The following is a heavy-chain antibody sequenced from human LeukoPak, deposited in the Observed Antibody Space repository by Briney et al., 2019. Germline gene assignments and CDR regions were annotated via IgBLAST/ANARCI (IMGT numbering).Heavy chain of an antibody. J-gene: IGHJ4*02. CDR3: ARYGTTDFRHYYFDY. D-gene: IGHD1-14*01. Sequence: SETLSLTCTVSGGSISSGGYYWSWIRQHPGKDLEWVGYIFSSGTTQYNPSLKSRVTISVDTSKSQFSLNLSSVTAADTAVYYCARYGTTDFRHYYFDYWGRGTLVTVSS. V-gene: IGHV4-31*03. CDR1: GGSISSGGYY. CDR2: IFSSGTT.